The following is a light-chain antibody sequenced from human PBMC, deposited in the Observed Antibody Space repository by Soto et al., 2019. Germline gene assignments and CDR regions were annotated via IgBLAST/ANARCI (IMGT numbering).Light chain of an antibody. CDR3: QQNNKWPPVT. Sequence: EVVMTQSPATVSVSPGEGVTLSCRASQTISNDLAWYQQKPGQAPRLLIYGASTRATGVPTRFSVGGSGTEFTITISSLPSEDFAFDYCQQNNKWPPVTFGGGTKVEIK. J-gene: IGKJ4*01. V-gene: IGKV3-15*01. CDR2: GAS. CDR1: QTISND.